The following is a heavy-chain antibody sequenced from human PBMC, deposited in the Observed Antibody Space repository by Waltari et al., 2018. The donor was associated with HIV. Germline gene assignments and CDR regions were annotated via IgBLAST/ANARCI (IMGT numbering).Heavy chain of an antibody. D-gene: IGHD4-4*01. CDR3: AREGARMTTMIYYYYGMDV. CDR1: GNTFTGYY. V-gene: IGHV1-2*06. CDR2: INPNSGGT. J-gene: IGHJ6*02. Sequence: QVQLVQSGAEVKKPGASVKVSCKASGNTFTGYYMTWVRQAPGQGLEWMGRINPNSGGTNYAQQFQGRVTMTRDTSISTAYMELSRLRSDDTAVYYCAREGARMTTMIYYYYGMDVWGQGTTVTVSS.